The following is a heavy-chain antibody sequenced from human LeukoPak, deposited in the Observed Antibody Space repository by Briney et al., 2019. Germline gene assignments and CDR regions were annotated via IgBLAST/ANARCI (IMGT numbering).Heavy chain of an antibody. CDR1: GFTFSSYE. CDR3: ARAPPGSMTAYAFDI. CDR2: ISSSGSTI. V-gene: IGHV3-48*03. Sequence: GGSLRLSCAASGFTFSSYEMNWVRQAPGKGLEWVSYISSSGSTIYYADSVKGRFTISRDNAKNSLYLQMNILRAEDTAVYYCARAPPGSMTAYAFDIWGQGTMVTVSS. D-gene: IGHD2/OR15-2a*01. J-gene: IGHJ3*02.